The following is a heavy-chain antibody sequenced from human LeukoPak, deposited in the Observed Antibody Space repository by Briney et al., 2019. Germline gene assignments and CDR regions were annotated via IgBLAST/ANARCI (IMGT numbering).Heavy chain of an antibody. D-gene: IGHD3/OR15-3a*01. V-gene: IGHV4-59*01. CDR2: IFYRGAT. CDR1: GGFISSYY. CDR3: ARARDWSAGSWFDP. Sequence: SETLSLNCIVSGGFISSYYWNWIRQPPGKGLEWIGNIFYRGATNYNPSLKSRVTMSVDTSKNQFSLKLYSVTAADTAMYYCARARDWSAGSWFDPWGQGILVTVSS. J-gene: IGHJ5*02.